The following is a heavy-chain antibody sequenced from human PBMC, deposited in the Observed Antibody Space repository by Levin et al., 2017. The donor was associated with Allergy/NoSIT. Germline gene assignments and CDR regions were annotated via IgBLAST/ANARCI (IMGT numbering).Heavy chain of an antibody. CDR2: LYSGGNT. CDR3: ARGRYFFDC. Sequence: GESLKISCAASGFTVNSNYMSWVRQAPGKGLEWVSVLYSGGNTYYADSVKGRFTISGDNSKNTLYLQVSSLRAEDTAVYYCARGRYFFDCWGRGTLVTVSS. J-gene: IGHJ4*02. CDR1: GFTVNSNY. V-gene: IGHV3-66*01.